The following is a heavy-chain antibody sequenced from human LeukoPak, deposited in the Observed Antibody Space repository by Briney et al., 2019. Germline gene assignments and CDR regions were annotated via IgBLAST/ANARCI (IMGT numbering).Heavy chain of an antibody. CDR3: ARGGRRKMAIGSFDY. V-gene: IGHV4-31*03. CDR1: GGSISSGGYY. J-gene: IGHJ4*02. Sequence: SETLSLTCTVSGGSISSGGYYWSWIRQHPGKGLEWIGYIYYSGSTYYNPSLKSRVTISVDTSKNQFSLKLSSVTAADTAVYYCARGGRRKMAIGSFDYWGQGTLVTVSS. D-gene: IGHD5-24*01. CDR2: IYYSGST.